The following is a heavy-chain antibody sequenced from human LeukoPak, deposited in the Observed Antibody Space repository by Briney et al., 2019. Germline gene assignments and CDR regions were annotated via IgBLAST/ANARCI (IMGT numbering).Heavy chain of an antibody. CDR2: IYYSGST. V-gene: IGHV4-59*12. CDR3: ARSGGESSSWFSAPYYYYMDV. J-gene: IGHJ6*03. D-gene: IGHD6-13*01. CDR1: GGSISEYY. Sequence: SETLSLTCAVSGGSISEYYWSWIRQSPGKGLEWIGYIYYSGSTKYNPSLKSRVTITVDTSQNQFSLKLRSVTAADTAVYYCARSGGESSSWFSAPYYYYMDVWGKGTTVTVSS.